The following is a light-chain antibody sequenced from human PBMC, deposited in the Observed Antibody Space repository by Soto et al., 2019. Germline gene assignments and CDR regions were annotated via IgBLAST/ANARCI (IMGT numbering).Light chain of an antibody. V-gene: IGKV3-20*01. CDR2: GAS. CDR3: QQYGTSRT. J-gene: IGKJ1*01. CDR1: QSVSSSY. Sequence: EIVLTQSPGTLSLPPGERATLSCRASQSVSSSYLAWYQQKPGQAPRLLIYGASSRATGIPDRFSGSGSGTDFTLTIDKLGPEAFAVYYCQQYGTSRTFGQGTKVEIK.